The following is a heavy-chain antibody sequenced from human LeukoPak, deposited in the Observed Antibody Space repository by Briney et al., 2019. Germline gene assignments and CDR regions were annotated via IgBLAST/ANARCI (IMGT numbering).Heavy chain of an antibody. V-gene: IGHV1-2*04. CDR1: GYTFTGYY. J-gene: IGHJ6*02. CDR3: ARSSSWDQYYYYYGMDV. CDR2: INPNSGGT. D-gene: IGHD6-13*01. Sequence: ASVNVSCKASGYTFTGYYMHWVRQAPGQGLEWMGWINPNSGGTNYAQKFQGWVTMTRDTSISTAYMELSRLRSDDTAVYYCARSSSWDQYYYYYGMDVWGQGTTVTVSS.